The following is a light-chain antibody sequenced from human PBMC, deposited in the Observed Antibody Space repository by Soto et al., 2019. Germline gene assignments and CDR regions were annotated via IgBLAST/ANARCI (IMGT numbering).Light chain of an antibody. CDR2: EVS. CDR3: SSYTSISFYV. V-gene: IGLV2-14*01. CDR1: SSDVGGYNY. J-gene: IGLJ1*01. Sequence: QSVLTQPASVSASPGQSITISCTGTSSDVGGYNYVSWYQQHPGKAPKLMIYEVSNRPSGVSNRFSASKSGNTASLTISGLQTEDEADYYCSSYTSISFYVFGTGTKLTVL.